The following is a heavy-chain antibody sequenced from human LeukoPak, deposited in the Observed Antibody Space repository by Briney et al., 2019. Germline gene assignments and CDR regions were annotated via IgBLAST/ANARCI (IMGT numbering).Heavy chain of an antibody. V-gene: IGHV3-15*01. CDR2: IQSKTDGGTR. Sequence: PGGSLRLSCAASGFTFSNAWMSWVRQAPGKGLEWVGRIQSKTDGGTRDYAAPVKGRFTISRDDSKSTLYLQMNSLKTEDTAVYYCTTGLYVWGSYRPLDHWGQGTLVTVSS. CDR3: TTGLYVWGSYRPLDH. J-gene: IGHJ4*02. D-gene: IGHD3-16*02. CDR1: GFTFSNAW.